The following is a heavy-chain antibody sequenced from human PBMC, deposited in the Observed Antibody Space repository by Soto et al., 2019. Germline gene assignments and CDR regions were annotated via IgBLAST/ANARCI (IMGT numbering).Heavy chain of an antibody. J-gene: IGHJ5*02. D-gene: IGHD3-3*01. CDR1: GYTFTSYG. CDR3: ARDLKDYDFWSGPGTNWFDL. V-gene: IGHV1-18*01. CDR2: ISAYNGNT. Sequence: ASVKVSCKASGYTFTSYGISWVRQAPGQGLEWMGWISAYNGNTNYAQKLQGRVTMTTDTSTSTAYMELRSLRSDDTAVYYCARDLKDYDFWSGPGTNWFDLWGQGTLVTVSS.